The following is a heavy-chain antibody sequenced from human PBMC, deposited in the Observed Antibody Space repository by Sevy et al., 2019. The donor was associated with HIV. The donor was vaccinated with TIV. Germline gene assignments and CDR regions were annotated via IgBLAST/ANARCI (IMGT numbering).Heavy chain of an antibody. CDR2: ISSSGSTI. V-gene: IGHV3-11*04. J-gene: IGHJ5*02. Sequence: GGSLRLSCAASGFTLSDYYMTWIRQAPGKVLEWLSYISSSGSTISYADSVKGRFTISRDNAKNSLYLQMNSLRAEDTAVYYCARARGYSGYDWGNWFDPWGQGTLVTVSS. CDR3: ARARGYSGYDWGNWFDP. CDR1: GFTLSDYY. D-gene: IGHD5-12*01.